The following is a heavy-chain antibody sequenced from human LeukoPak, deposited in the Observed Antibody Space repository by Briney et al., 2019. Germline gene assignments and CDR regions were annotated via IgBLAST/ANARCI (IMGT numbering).Heavy chain of an antibody. CDR3: ARGLRLPSRSTPAVPHV. Sequence: PSETLSLTCAVYGGSFSDYYWNWIRQSPGKGLEWIGEINHSGNTNYNPSLKSRVTISVDTSKNQFSLRLSSVTAADTAIYHCARGLRLPSRSTPAVPHVWSKGTTVTVSA. CDR1: GGSFSDYY. CDR2: INHSGNT. J-gene: IGHJ6*04. D-gene: IGHD6-19*01. V-gene: IGHV4-34*01.